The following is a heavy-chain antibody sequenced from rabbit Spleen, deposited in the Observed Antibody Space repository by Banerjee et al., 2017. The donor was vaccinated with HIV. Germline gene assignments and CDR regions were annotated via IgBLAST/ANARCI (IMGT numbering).Heavy chain of an antibody. J-gene: IGHJ6*01. CDR2: IDTGSSGFT. CDR3: ARDSGSSFSSYGMDL. CDR1: GFSFSSSYW. V-gene: IGHV1S40*01. D-gene: IGHD8-1*01. Sequence: QSLEESGGDLVKPEASLTLTCTASGFSFSSSYWTCWVRQAPGKGPEWIACIDTGSSGFTYFASWAKGRFTISKTSSTTVTLQMTSLTAADTATYFCARDSGSSFSSYGMDLWGPGTLVTVS.